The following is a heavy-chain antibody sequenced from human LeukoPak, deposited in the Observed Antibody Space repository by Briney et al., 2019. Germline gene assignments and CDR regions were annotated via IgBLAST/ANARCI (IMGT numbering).Heavy chain of an antibody. CDR2: ISGSAHKI. D-gene: IGHD5-18*01. J-gene: IGHJ4*02. V-gene: IGHV3-23*01. Sequence: GGSLRLSCIASGITFSNYAVSWVRQAPEKGLDWVSVISGSAHKIRYADSVKGRFTISRDNSENIVYLQMNNLRVEDTAVYYCAGRPTGYSSGYIHWGQGTLVTVSS. CDR3: AGRPTGYSSGYIH. CDR1: GITFSNYA.